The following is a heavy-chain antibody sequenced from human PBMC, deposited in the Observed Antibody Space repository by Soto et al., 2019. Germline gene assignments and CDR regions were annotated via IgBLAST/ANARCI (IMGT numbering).Heavy chain of an antibody. J-gene: IGHJ6*02. CDR2: IYYSGST. CDR1: GGSISSGGYY. V-gene: IGHV4-31*03. CDR3: ARDQRLWTDYYYYGRDV. Sequence: TLSLTCTVSGGSISSGGYYWRWIRQHPGKGLEWIGDIYYSGSTYYNPSLKSRVTISVDTSKNQFSLKLSSVTAPDTAVYYCARDQRLWTDYYYYGRDVWGQGSTVP. D-gene: IGHD6-25*01.